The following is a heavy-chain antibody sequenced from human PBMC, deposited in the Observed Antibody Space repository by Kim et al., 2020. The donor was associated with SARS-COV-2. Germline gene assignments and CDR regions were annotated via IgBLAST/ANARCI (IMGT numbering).Heavy chain of an antibody. D-gene: IGHD6-19*01. J-gene: IGHJ4*02. CDR3: ARVGFLGIAVAGPTPAFDY. Sequence: GRVTMSRDTSTSTVYMELSSLRSEDTAVYYCARVGFLGIAVAGPTPAFDYWGQGTLVTVSS. V-gene: IGHV1-46*01.